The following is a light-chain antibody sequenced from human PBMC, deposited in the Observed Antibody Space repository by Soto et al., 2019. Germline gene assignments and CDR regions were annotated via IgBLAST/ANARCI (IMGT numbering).Light chain of an antibody. J-gene: IGKJ2*01. CDR3: HQYDNAPHT. V-gene: IGKV3-20*01. CDR2: GAS. Sequence: EIVLMQSPGTLSLSPGERATLSCRASQTLRRTYIAWYQQKPGQAPRVLIYGASKRATGIPDRFIGSGSGTDFSLTISILEPEKFAVYYCHQYDNAPHTYGHGTNWEIK. CDR1: QTLRRTY.